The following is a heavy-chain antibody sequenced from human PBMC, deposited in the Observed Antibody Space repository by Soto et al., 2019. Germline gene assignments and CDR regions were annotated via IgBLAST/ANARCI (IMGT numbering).Heavy chain of an antibody. CDR2: ISFDGSKK. CDR1: GFTFKIYA. J-gene: IGHJ6*02. V-gene: IGHV3-30-3*01. Sequence: QAQLVESGGGVVQPGRSLRLSCAASGFTFKIYALHWVRQAPGKGLEWVAVISFDGSKKYYTDSVKGRFTISRDNLKNTLYLQMNNLRVEDAAPYFCAREDDYGYRYINYGLDVWGQGTTVTVSS. D-gene: IGHD4-17*01. CDR3: AREDDYGYRYINYGLDV.